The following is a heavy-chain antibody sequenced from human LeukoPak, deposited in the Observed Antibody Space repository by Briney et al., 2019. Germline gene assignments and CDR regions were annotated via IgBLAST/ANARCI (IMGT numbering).Heavy chain of an antibody. J-gene: IGHJ4*02. Sequence: GGSLRLSCAASGFTVSSNYMSWVRQAPGKGLEWVSVIYSGGSTYYADSVKGRFTISRHNSKNTLYLQMNSLRAEDTAVYYCARDPIVVVPAAMPEFFDYWGQGTLVTVSS. CDR3: ARDPIVVVPAAMPEFFDY. CDR1: GFTVSSNY. V-gene: IGHV3-53*04. CDR2: IYSGGST. D-gene: IGHD2-2*01.